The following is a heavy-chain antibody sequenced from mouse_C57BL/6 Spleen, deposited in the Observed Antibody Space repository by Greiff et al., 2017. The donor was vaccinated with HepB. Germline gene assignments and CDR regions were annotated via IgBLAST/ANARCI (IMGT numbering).Heavy chain of an antibody. CDR2: IDPSDSYT. CDR3: ARRGLERYFDY. J-gene: IGHJ2*01. Sequence: QVQLQQPGAELVKPGASVKLSCKASGYTFTSYWMQWVKQRPGQGLEWIGEIDPSDSYTNYNQKFKGKATLTVDTSSSTAYMQLSSLTSEDSAVYYCARRGLERYFDYWGQGTTLTVSS. V-gene: IGHV1-50*01. CDR1: GYTFTSYW.